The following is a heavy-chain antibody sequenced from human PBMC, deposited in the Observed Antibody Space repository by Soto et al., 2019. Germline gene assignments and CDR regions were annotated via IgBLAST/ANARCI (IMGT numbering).Heavy chain of an antibody. J-gene: IGHJ3*02. CDR1: GGSISSGGYS. Sequence: PSETLSLTCAVSGGSISSGGYSWSWIRQPPGKGLEWIGYIYHSGSTYYNPSLKSRVTISVDWSKNQFSLKLSSVTAADTAVYYCARVGYDILTGQDAFDIWGQGTMVTVSS. CDR3: ARVGYDILTGQDAFDI. V-gene: IGHV4-30-2*01. D-gene: IGHD3-9*01. CDR2: IYHSGST.